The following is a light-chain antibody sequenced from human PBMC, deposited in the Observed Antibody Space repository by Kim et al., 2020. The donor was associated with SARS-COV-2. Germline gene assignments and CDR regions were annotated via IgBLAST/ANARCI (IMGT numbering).Light chain of an antibody. CDR2: EVN. V-gene: IGLV2-8*01. CDR1: SDDIGHYNY. Sequence: GQSLTISCTGTSDDIGHYNYVSWYQQHPGKAPKLIIYEVNRRPSGVPDRFSGYKSGNTASLTVSGLQVEDEADYYCSSYGGRNDLVFGGGTQLTVL. J-gene: IGLJ2*01. CDR3: SSYGGRNDLV.